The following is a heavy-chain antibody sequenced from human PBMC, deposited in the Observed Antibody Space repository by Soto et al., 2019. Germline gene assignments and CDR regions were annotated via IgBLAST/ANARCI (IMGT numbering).Heavy chain of an antibody. CDR2: IHYSGST. CDR3: ARDNGELPLMNYYSGMDV. J-gene: IGHJ6*02. D-gene: IGHD2-8*01. CDR1: GGSISSGDYY. Sequence: QVQLQESGPGLVKPSQTLSLTCTVSGGSISSGDYYWSWIRQHPGNGLEGVGNIHYSGSTYNNPSLESRVTISLDTSKNQSALKPRSVTSADTAVYYCARDNGELPLMNYYSGMDVWGQGSTVTVSS. V-gene: IGHV4-31*03.